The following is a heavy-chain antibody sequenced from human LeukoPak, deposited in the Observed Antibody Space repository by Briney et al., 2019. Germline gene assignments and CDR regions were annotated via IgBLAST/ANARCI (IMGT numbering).Heavy chain of an antibody. Sequence: SETLFLTCTVSGGSISSYYWSWIRQPPGKGLEWIGSIYYSGSTYYNPSLKSRVTISVDTSKNQFSLKLSSVTAADTAVYYCARDLSGTGDYWGQGTLVTVSS. CDR2: IYYSGST. V-gene: IGHV4-59*12. D-gene: IGHD3-10*01. J-gene: IGHJ4*02. CDR1: GGSISSYY. CDR3: ARDLSGTGDY.